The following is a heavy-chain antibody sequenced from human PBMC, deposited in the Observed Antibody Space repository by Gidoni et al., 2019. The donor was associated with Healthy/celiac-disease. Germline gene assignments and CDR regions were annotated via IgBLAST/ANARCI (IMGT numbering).Heavy chain of an antibody. Sequence: QVHLHAPGPGLVKPSVPMSLAGAVSGCSTSSYYWSWIPQPTGKGLEWIGYSYYSVSTNYNPSLNSRVTISVDTSKNQFSLKLSSVTAADTAVYYCARFASSNYYYGMDVWGQGTTVTVSS. J-gene: IGHJ6*02. CDR2: SYYSVST. D-gene: IGHD2-15*01. V-gene: IGHV4-59*01. CDR1: GCSTSSYY. CDR3: ARFASSNYYYGMDV.